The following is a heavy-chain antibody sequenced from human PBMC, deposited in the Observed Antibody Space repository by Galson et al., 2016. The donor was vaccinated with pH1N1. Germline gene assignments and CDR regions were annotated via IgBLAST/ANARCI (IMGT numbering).Heavy chain of an antibody. CDR3: ARVFPHSSSWYRGISFDY. CDR1: GGSISRGDYY. Sequence: TLSLTCTVSGGSISRGDYYWSWIRQPPGKGLEWIGHIYYSGSTYYNPSLKSRVTISIDTSKNRFSLNLTSVTAADTAVYFCARVFPHSSSWYRGISFDYWGQGALVTVSS. J-gene: IGHJ4*02. CDR2: IYYSGST. V-gene: IGHV4-30-4*08. D-gene: IGHD6-13*01.